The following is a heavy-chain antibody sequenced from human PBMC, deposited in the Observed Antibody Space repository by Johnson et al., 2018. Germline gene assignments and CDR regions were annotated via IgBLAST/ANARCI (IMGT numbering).Heavy chain of an antibody. CDR3: AKVLEESIFPTI. CDR2: ISGSGGST. D-gene: IGHD3-3*01. J-gene: IGHJ3*02. Sequence: VQLQESGGGVVQPGRSLRLSCAASGFTFSSYGMHWVRQAPGQGLAWVSAISGSGGSTYYADSAKGRFTISRDNSKNTLYLQMNSLRAEDTAVYYCAKVLEESIFPTIWGQGTMVTVSS. V-gene: IGHV3-23*01. CDR1: GFTFSSYG.